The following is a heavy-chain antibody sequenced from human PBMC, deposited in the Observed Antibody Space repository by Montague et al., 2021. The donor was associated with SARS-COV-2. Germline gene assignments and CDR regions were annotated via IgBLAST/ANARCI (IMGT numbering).Heavy chain of an antibody. D-gene: IGHD4-11*01. J-gene: IGHJ6*02. CDR3: ACGEITTRGLIYYYGMDV. CDR2: INHSGST. CDR1: GGSFSGYY. V-gene: IGHV4-34*01. Sequence: SETLSLTCAVYGGSFSGYYWTWIRQSPRKGLEWIGEINHSGSTNYNPSPKSRVTISVGTSKNQSSLKLSSVTAADTAVYYCACGEITTRGLIYYYGMDVWGQGTTVTVSS.